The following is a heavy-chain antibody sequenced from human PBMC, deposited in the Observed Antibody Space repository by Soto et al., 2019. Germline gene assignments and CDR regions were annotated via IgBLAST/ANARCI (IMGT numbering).Heavy chain of an antibody. CDR1: GFTFSSYA. Sequence: QVQLVESGGGVVQPGRSLRLSCAASGFTFSSYAMHWVRQAPGKGLEWVAVISYDGSNKYYADSVKGRFTISRDNSKNTLYLQMNSLRAEDTAVYYCASARRWLQFEAAFDIWGQGTMVTVSS. D-gene: IGHD5-12*01. J-gene: IGHJ3*02. CDR2: ISYDGSNK. CDR3: ASARRWLQFEAAFDI. V-gene: IGHV3-30-3*01.